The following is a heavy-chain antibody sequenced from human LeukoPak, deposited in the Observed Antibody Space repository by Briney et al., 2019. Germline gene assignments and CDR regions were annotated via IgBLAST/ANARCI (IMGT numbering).Heavy chain of an antibody. V-gene: IGHV3-30*18. CDR3: AKGGLRSVFDY. CDR2: ISYDGSNK. J-gene: IGHJ4*02. CDR1: GFTFSSYG. Sequence: PGRSLRLSCAASGFTFSSYGMHWVRQAPGKGVEWGAVISYDGSNKYYADSVRGRFTISRDNSNNTLSLQMNSLRADDTAVYYCAKGGLRSVFDYWGQGTLVTVSS. D-gene: IGHD2-15*01.